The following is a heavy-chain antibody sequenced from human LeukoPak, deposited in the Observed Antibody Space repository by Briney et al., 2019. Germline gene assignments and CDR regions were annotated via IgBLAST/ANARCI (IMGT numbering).Heavy chain of an antibody. CDR2: IYYSGST. J-gene: IGHJ4*02. Sequence: SETLSLTCTVSGGSISSSSYYWGWIRQPPGKGLEWVGSIYYSGSTYYNPSLKSRVTISVDTSKNQFSLKLGSLTAADTAVYYCARQTDMIIVVTYFDYWGQGTQVTVSS. CDR3: ARQTDMIIVVTYFDY. V-gene: IGHV4-39*01. D-gene: IGHD3-22*01. CDR1: GGSISSSSYY.